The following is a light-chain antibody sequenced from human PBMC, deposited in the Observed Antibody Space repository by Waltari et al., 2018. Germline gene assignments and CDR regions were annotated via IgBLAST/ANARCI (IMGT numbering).Light chain of an antibody. CDR1: QSISNY. CDR2: AAS. V-gene: IGKV1-39*01. CDR3: QQSYSAPRT. Sequence: DIQMTQSHSSLSASVGDRVTITCRASQSISNYLNWYQQKPGKAPKVLNYAASSLQSGVPSRFSGSGSGTDFTLTIISLQPEDFATYYCQQSYSAPRTFGQGTKVEIK. J-gene: IGKJ1*01.